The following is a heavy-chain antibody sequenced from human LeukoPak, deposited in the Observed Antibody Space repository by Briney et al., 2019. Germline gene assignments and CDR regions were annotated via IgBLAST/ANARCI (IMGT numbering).Heavy chain of an antibody. D-gene: IGHD2-15*01. J-gene: IGHJ1*01. Sequence: ASVKVSCKTSGQTFSSYGFSWVRQAPGQGLEWMGWISGYNGNTKFEEKFQDRVTMTTDTSTNTAYMELRSLRSEDTAVYYCARESGGQQPLGRGYFQHWGQGTLVTVSS. CDR2: ISGYNGNT. V-gene: IGHV1-18*01. CDR3: ARESGGQQPLGRGYFQH. CDR1: GQTFSSYG.